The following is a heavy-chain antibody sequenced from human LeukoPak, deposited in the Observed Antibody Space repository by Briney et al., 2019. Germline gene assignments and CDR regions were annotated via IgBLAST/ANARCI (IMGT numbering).Heavy chain of an antibody. CDR1: GYTFTGYY. D-gene: IGHD2-21*02. CDR3: ASLAYCGGDCYSGGE. Sequence: EASVKVSCKASGYTFTGYYMHWVRQAPGQGLEWMGRINPNSGGTNYAQKFQGRVTMTRDTSISTAYMELSRLGSDDTAVYYCASLAYCGGDCYSGGEWGQGTLVTVSS. V-gene: IGHV1-2*06. CDR2: INPNSGGT. J-gene: IGHJ4*02.